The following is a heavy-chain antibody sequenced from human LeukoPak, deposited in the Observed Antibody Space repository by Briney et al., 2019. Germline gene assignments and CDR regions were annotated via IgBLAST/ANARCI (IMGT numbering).Heavy chain of an antibody. V-gene: IGHV7-4-1*02. CDR1: GYTFTSYA. CDR3: ARDYHPYYDFWSGYYWYNWFDP. D-gene: IGHD3-3*01. Sequence: WASVKVSCKASGYTFTSYAMNWVRQAPGQGLEWMGWINTNTGNPTYAQGFTGRFVFSLDTSVSTAYLQISSLKAEDTAVYYCARDYHPYYDFWSGYYWYNWFDPWGQGTLVTVSS. J-gene: IGHJ5*02. CDR2: INTNTGNP.